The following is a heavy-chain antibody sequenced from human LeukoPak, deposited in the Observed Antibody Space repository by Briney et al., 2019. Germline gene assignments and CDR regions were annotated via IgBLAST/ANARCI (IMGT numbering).Heavy chain of an antibody. CDR2: IWYDGSNK. J-gene: IGHJ4*02. CDR1: GFSFSSYG. CDR3: AKSGVDIVATLDY. V-gene: IGHV3-33*06. Sequence: ARSMRPSSAADGFSFSSYGMHWVRQAQGKGLEWVAVIWYDGSNKYYADSVKGRFTISRDNSKNTLYLQMNSLRAEDTAVYYCAKSGVDIVATLDYWGQGTLVTVSS. D-gene: IGHD5-12*01.